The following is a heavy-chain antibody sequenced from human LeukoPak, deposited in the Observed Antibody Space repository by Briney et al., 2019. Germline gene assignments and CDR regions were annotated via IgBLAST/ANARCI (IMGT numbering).Heavy chain of an antibody. Sequence: ASVKVSCKASGGTFSSYTISWVREAPGQGLEWMGRIIPILGIANYAQKFQGRVTITADKSTSTAYMELSSLRSEATAAYYCAREEEIVVVPAAIWFDPWGQGTLVTVSS. CDR1: GGTFSSYT. V-gene: IGHV1-69*04. D-gene: IGHD2-2*02. CDR2: IIPILGIA. CDR3: AREEEIVVVPAAIWFDP. J-gene: IGHJ5*02.